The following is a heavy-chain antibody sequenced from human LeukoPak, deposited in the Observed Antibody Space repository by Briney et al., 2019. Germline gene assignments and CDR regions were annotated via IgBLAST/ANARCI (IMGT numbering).Heavy chain of an antibody. V-gene: IGHV3-23*01. J-gene: IGHJ6*02. CDR2: IRGTVTNT. CDR1: GFTFGSFT. CDR3: AKAGFYYGSGNMSPLGIGYFTMDV. D-gene: IGHD3-10*01. Sequence: PGGSLRLSCAASGFTFGSFTMSWVRQAPGRRLEWVSAIRGTVTNTYYADSVRGRFTISRDNSNNTLFLQMNGLRAEDTAVYYCAKAGFYYGSGNMSPLGIGYFTMDVWGQGTTVTVSS.